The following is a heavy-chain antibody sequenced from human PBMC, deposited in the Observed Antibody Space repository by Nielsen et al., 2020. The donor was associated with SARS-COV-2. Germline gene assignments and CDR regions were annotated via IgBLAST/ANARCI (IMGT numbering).Heavy chain of an antibody. CDR2: ISGSGSTI. CDR1: GFTFSRYE. CDR3: ARDGGMDV. J-gene: IGHJ6*02. V-gene: IGHV3-48*03. Sequence: SCAASGFTFSRYEMNWVRQAPGKGLEWVSYISGSGSTIYYADSVKGRFTISRDNAKNSLYLQMNSLRAEDTAVYYCARDGGMDVWGQGTTVTVSS.